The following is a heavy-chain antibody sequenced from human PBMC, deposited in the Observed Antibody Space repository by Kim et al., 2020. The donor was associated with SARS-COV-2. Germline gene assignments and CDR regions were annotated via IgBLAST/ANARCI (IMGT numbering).Heavy chain of an antibody. V-gene: IGHV3-9*01. CDR1: GFTFGDYA. D-gene: IGHD5-12*01. J-gene: IGHJ4*02. Sequence: GGSLRLSCAASGFTFGDYAMHWVRQAPGKGLEWVSGISWNSGSIGYADSVKGRFTISRDNAKNSLYLQMNSLRAEDTALYYCAKEGDGYNYEWYFDYWGQGTLVTVSS. CDR2: ISWNSGSI. CDR3: AKEGDGYNYEWYFDY.